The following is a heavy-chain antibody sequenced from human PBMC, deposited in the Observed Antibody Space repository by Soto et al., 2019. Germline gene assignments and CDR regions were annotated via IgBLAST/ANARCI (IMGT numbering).Heavy chain of an antibody. Sequence: SETLSLTCTVSGGSISSGGYYWSWIRQHPGKGLEWIGYIYYSGSTYYNPSLKSRVTISVDTSKNQFSLKLSSVTAADTAVYYCARERPYGDYIWGSYLNPPYYYYYMDVWGKGTTVTVSS. CDR2: IYYSGST. D-gene: IGHD3-16*01. CDR1: GGSISSGGYY. V-gene: IGHV4-31*03. CDR3: ARERPYGDYIWGSYLNPPYYYYYMDV. J-gene: IGHJ6*03.